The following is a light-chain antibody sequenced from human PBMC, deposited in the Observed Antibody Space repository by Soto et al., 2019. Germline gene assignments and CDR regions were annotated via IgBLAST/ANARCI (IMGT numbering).Light chain of an antibody. V-gene: IGKV3-11*01. Sequence: EIVLTQSPATLSLSPGERATLSCRASQSVSDYLAWYQQKPGQAPRLLIFYASNRATGIPTRFSGSGSGTDFTLTIISLEPEDFAVYYCQQRGSWPLTFGQGTRLGIK. CDR1: QSVSDY. J-gene: IGKJ5*01. CDR3: QQRGSWPLT. CDR2: YAS.